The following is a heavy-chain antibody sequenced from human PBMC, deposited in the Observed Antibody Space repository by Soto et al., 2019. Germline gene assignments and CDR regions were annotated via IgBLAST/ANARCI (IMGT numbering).Heavy chain of an antibody. Sequence: AASVKVSCKASGYTFTSYGISWVRQAPGQGLEWMGWISAGNGNTKYSQKFQGRVTITTDTSASTAYMELSSLRSEDTAVYYCASVDIVVVPAADYYYYGMDVWGQGTTVTVSS. D-gene: IGHD2-2*03. V-gene: IGHV1-18*01. CDR1: GYTFTSYG. CDR2: ISAGNGNT. J-gene: IGHJ6*02. CDR3: ASVDIVVVPAADYYYYGMDV.